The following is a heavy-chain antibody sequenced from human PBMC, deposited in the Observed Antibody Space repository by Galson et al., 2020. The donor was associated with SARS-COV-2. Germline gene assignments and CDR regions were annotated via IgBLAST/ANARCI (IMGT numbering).Heavy chain of an antibody. V-gene: IGHV3-72*01. D-gene: IGHD7-27*01. CDR1: GFIFSDFF. CDR2: IKQKPNSYTT. Sequence: GESLKISCAASGFIFSDFFMDWVRQAPGKGLEWVGRIKQKPNSYTTEYAASVKGRFTISRDDSKNSLYVQMNSLKTEDTAVYYWVRDNWGADYWGQGTLVTVAS. CDR3: VRDNWGADY. J-gene: IGHJ4*02.